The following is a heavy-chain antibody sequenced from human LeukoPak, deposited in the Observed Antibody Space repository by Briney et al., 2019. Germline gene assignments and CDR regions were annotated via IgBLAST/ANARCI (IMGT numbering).Heavy chain of an antibody. V-gene: IGHV1-18*01. J-gene: IGHJ4*02. CDR2: ISAYNGNT. CDR3: ARGECSGGSCPLDY. CDR1: GYTFTSYG. Sequence: VKVSCKASGYTFTSYGISWVRQAPGQGLEWMGWISAYNGNTNYAQKLQGRVTMTADTSTSTAYMELRSLRSDDTAVYYCARGECSGGSCPLDYWGQGTLVTVSS. D-gene: IGHD2-15*01.